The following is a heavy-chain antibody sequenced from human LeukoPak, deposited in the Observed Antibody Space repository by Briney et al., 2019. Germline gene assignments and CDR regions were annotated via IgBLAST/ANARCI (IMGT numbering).Heavy chain of an antibody. CDR3: ANFRGGDSSGYCEY. CDR1: GFTFSIYG. Sequence: PGGSLTLSCPASGFTFSIYGMQWVRRAPGKGLAWVALTSYDGSNQYYADSVKGRFTISRDNSKNTLYLQMNSLRAEDTAVYYCANFRGGDSSGYCEYWGQGTLVTVSS. D-gene: IGHD3-22*01. CDR2: TSYDGSNQ. J-gene: IGHJ4*02. V-gene: IGHV3-33*06.